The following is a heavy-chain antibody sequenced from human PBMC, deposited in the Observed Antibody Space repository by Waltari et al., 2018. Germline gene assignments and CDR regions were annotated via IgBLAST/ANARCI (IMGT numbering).Heavy chain of an antibody. CDR1: VFIFADYS. J-gene: IGHJ1*01. CDR3: VRGGYYYDSNGGYFQF. Sequence: VQLVGSGGGLVDTGGSLRVSFVVSVFIFADYSMDGVRQAPGKAPEWVGRIANRANSYITEYPASMKGRFTISREDSKNLLFLQMTDLKSEDTAIYYCVRGGYYYDSNGGYFQFWGRGTLVTVSS. D-gene: IGHD3-22*01. CDR2: IANRANSYIT. V-gene: IGHV3-72*01.